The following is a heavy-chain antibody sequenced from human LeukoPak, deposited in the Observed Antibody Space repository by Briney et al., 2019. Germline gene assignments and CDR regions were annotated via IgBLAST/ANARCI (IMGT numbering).Heavy chain of an antibody. Sequence: GRSLRLSCAASGFTFSSYAMHWVRRAPGKGLEWVAVISYDGSNKYYADSVKGRFTISRDNSKNTLYLQMNSLRAEDTAVYYCARENSDGGYFDYWGQGTLVTVSS. CDR2: ISYDGSNK. CDR3: ARENSDGGYFDY. V-gene: IGHV3-30*04. CDR1: GFTFSSYA. D-gene: IGHD2-15*01. J-gene: IGHJ4*02.